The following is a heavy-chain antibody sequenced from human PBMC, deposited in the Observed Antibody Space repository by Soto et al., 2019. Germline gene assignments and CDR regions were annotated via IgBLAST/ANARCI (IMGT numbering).Heavy chain of an antibody. J-gene: IGHJ4*02. V-gene: IGHV4-30-2*02. CDR3: ARRYGGNFDY. CDR2: TYHSGST. D-gene: IGHD1-26*01. Sequence: PSETLSLTCAVSGGSISSGGYSWSWIRQPPGKGLEWIGYTYHSGSTYYNPSLKSRVTISVDTSKNQFSLKLSSVTAADTAVYYCARRYGGNFDYWGQGTLVTVSS. CDR1: GGSISSGGYS.